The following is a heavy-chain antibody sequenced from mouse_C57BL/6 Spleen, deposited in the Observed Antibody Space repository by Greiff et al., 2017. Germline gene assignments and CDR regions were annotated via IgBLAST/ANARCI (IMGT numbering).Heavy chain of an antibody. CDR3: ARLGGYYGYFDV. Sequence: EVQLQQSGPELVKPGASVKISCKASGYTFTDYYMNWVKQSHGKSLEWIGDINPNNGGTSYNQKFKGKATLTVDKSSSTAYMELRSLTSEDSAVYYGARLGGYYGYFDVWGTGTTVTVSS. CDR1: GYTFTDYY. CDR2: INPNNGGT. D-gene: IGHD1-1*02. V-gene: IGHV1-26*01. J-gene: IGHJ1*03.